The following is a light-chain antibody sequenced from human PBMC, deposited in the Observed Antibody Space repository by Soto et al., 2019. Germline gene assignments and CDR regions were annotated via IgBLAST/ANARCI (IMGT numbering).Light chain of an antibody. CDR2: QVA. Sequence: VLTQTPLSSPVTLGQPASISCRSSQSLVYSDGNTYLSWLQQRPGQPPRLLIYQVANRFSGVRDRFSGSGAGTDFTLNISSVEAEDVGVYSCIQFSHFPRTFGQGTKVEIK. J-gene: IGKJ1*01. CDR3: IQFSHFPRT. V-gene: IGKV2-24*01. CDR1: QSLVYSDGNTY.